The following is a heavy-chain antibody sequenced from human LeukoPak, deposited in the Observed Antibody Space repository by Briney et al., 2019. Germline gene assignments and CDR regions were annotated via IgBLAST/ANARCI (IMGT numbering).Heavy chain of an antibody. CDR3: ARAAGSSSSLSYYYYYMDV. J-gene: IGHJ6*03. V-gene: IGHV4-39*07. CDR1: GGSISSSSYY. CDR2: IYYSGST. Sequence: SETLSLTCTVSGGSISSSSYYWGWIRQPPGKGLEWIGSIYYSGSTYYNPSLKSRVTISVDTSKNQFSLKLSSVTAADTAVYYCARAAGSSSSLSYYYYYMDVWGKGTTVTVSS. D-gene: IGHD6-6*01.